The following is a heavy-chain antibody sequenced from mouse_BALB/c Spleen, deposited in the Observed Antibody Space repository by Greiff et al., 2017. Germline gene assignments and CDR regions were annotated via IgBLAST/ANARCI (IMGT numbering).Heavy chain of an antibody. J-gene: IGHJ3*01. CDR3: ARWGDYDGAWFAY. D-gene: IGHD2-4*01. Sequence: VQLQQSGPELVKPGASVKMSCKASGYTFTDYVISWVKQRTGQGLEWIGEIYPGSGSTYYNEKFKGKAKLTADKSSNTAYMQLRSLTSEDSAVYFCARWGDYDGAWFAYWGQGTGHCLC. CDR2: IYPGSGST. V-gene: IGHV1-81*01. CDR1: GYTFTDYV.